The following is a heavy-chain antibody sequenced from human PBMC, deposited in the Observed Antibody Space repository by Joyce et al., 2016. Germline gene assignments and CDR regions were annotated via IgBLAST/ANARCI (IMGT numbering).Heavy chain of an antibody. CDR1: GYTFTGYH. V-gene: IGHV1-2*02. J-gene: IGHJ3*02. Sequence: QVQLVQSGAEMKKPGASVKVSCKASGYTFTGYHMHWVRQAPGQGLEWRGWINPKSGGTNYEQKVQGRVTMTRDTSISTAYMELSRLRSDDTAVYYCARDELYKSDSSGPPDGFVIWGQGTMVTVSS. CDR2: INPKSGGT. CDR3: ARDELYKSDSSGPPDGFVI. D-gene: IGHD3-22*01.